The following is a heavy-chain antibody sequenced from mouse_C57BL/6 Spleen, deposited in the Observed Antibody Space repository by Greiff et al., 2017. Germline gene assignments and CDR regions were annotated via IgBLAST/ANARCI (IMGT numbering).Heavy chain of an antibody. CDR3: ARETAQARAMDY. J-gene: IGHJ4*01. D-gene: IGHD3-2*02. CDR2: IDPSDSYT. CDR1: GYTFTSYW. V-gene: IGHV1-69*01. Sequence: QVQLQQPGAELVMPGASVKLSCKASGYTFTSYWMHWVKQRPGQGLEWIGEIDPSDSYTNYNQKFKGKSTLTVDKSSSTAYMQLSSLTSEDSAVYYWARETAQARAMDYWGQGTSVTVSS.